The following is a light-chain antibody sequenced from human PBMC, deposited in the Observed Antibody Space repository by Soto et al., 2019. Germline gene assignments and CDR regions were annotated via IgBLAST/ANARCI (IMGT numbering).Light chain of an antibody. CDR3: SSHTSSSTVV. Sequence: QSALTQPASVSGSPGQSITISCTGTSSDVGGYNYVSWYQQYPGKAPKLMIYDVSNRPSGVSNRFSGSKSGNTASLTISGLQAEDEADYYCSSHTSSSTVVFGGGTKLTVL. CDR1: SSDVGGYNY. J-gene: IGLJ2*01. CDR2: DVS. V-gene: IGLV2-14*01.